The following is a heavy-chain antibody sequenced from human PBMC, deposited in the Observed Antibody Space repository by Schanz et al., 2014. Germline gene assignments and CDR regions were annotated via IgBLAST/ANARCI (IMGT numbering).Heavy chain of an antibody. CDR1: GFTFSSYS. J-gene: IGHJ4*02. D-gene: IGHD2-21*02. CDR3: VRERTNYGGNSYFFDH. V-gene: IGHV3-48*04. CDR2: ITYNGGTI. Sequence: EVQLVESGGGLVQPGGSLRLSCAASGFTFSSYSMNWVRQAPGKGLEWVSYITYNGGTIYYADSVKGRFTVSRDNAKNSVYLQMNGLRVEDTAVYYCVRERTNYGGNSYFFDHWGQGTLVTVSS.